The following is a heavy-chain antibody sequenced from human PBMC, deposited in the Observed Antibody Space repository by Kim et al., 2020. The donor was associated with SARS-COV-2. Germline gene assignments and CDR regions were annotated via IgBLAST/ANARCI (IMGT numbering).Heavy chain of an antibody. Sequence: GGSPRLSCAASGFTFSSYAMHWVRQAPGKGLEWVAVIWYDGSNKYYADSVKGRFTISRDNSKNTLYLQMNSLRAEDTAVYYCAKDPGSSWFEYFQHWGQG. J-gene: IGHJ1*01. CDR1: GFTFSSYA. D-gene: IGHD6-13*01. CDR2: IWYDGSNK. V-gene: IGHV3-33*06. CDR3: AKDPGSSWFEYFQH.